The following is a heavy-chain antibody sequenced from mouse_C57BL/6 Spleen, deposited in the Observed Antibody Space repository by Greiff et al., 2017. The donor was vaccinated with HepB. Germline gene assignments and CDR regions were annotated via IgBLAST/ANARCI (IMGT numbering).Heavy chain of an antibody. CDR1: GYTFPSYW. CDR3: AREAWFAY. V-gene: IGHV1-72*01. Sequence: MESCKASGYTFPSYWMHWVKQRPGRGLEWIGRIDPNSGGTKYNEKFKSKATLTVDKPSSTAYMQLSSLTSEDSAVYYCAREAWFAYWGQGTLVTVSA. J-gene: IGHJ3*01. CDR2: IDPNSGGT.